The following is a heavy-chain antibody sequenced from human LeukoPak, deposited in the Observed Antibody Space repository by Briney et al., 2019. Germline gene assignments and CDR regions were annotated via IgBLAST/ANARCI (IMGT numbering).Heavy chain of an antibody. CDR2: TYYRSKWYN. J-gene: IGHJ4*02. CDR3: ARGPFHYDYVWGNSRITATGFDY. CDR1: GDSVSSDSAA. V-gene: IGHV6-1*01. D-gene: IGHD3-16*01. Sequence: SQTLSLTCSISGDSVSSDSAAWNWIRQSPSRDLEWLGRTYYRSKWYNDYAVSVKSRVTINPDTSKNQFSLQLNSVTAADTAVYYRARGPFHYDYVWGNSRITATGFDYWGQGTLVTVSS.